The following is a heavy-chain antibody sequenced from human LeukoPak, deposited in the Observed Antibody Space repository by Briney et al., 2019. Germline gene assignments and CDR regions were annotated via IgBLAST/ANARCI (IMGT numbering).Heavy chain of an antibody. Sequence: GSLRLSCAASGFSFSNYGMSWVRQAPGKGLEWVSIISTNGGSTYYADSVKGRFTMSRDNSENTLYLQMNSLRAEDTAVYYCAQRAYCSGASCYHHFDYWGQGTLVTVSS. J-gene: IGHJ4*02. CDR1: GFSFSNYG. CDR2: ISTNGGST. V-gene: IGHV3-23*01. CDR3: AQRAYCSGASCYHHFDY. D-gene: IGHD2-15*01.